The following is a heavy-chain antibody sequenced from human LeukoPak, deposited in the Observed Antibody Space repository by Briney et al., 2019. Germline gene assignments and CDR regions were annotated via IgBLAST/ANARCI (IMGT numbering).Heavy chain of an antibody. CDR1: GYTFTSYG. D-gene: IGHD3-22*01. J-gene: IGHJ4*02. Sequence: ASVKVSCKASGYTFTSYGISWVRQAPGQGLEWMGWISAYNGNTNYAQKLQGRVTMTTDTSTSTAYMELRSLRSDDTAVYYCARDNRITMIAAEGYFDYWGRGTLVTVSS. CDR3: ARDNRITMIAAEGYFDY. V-gene: IGHV1-18*01. CDR2: ISAYNGNT.